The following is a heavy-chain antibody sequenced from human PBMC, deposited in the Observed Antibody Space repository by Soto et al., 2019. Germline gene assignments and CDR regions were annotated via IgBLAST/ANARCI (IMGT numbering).Heavy chain of an antibody. CDR1: GYTFTSYA. J-gene: IGHJ4*02. Sequence: GASVKVSCTASGYTFTSYAMHWVRQAPGQRLEWMGWINAGNGNTKYAQKFQGRVTITGDTSTSTAYMELSSLRSEDTAVYYCVREGPGYCSGGSCYDYWGQGTLVTVSS. CDR2: INAGNGNT. D-gene: IGHD2-15*01. V-gene: IGHV1-3*01. CDR3: VREGPGYCSGGSCYDY.